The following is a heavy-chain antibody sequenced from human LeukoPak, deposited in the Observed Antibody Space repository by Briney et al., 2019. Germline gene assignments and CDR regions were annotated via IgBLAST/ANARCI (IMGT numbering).Heavy chain of an antibody. Sequence: GGSLRLSCAASGFTFSSYAMHWVRQAPGKGLEWVAVISYDGSNKYYADSVKGRFTISRDNSKNTLYLQMNSLRAEDTAVYYCARSGQYSSGWSDYWGQGTLSPSPQ. J-gene: IGHJ4*02. D-gene: IGHD6-19*01. V-gene: IGHV3-30*04. CDR3: ARSGQYSSGWSDY. CDR2: ISYDGSNK. CDR1: GFTFSSYA.